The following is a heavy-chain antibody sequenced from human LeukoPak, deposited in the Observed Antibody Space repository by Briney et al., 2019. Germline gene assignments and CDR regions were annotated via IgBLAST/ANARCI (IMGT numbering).Heavy chain of an antibody. CDR2: ISSSSSYI. V-gene: IGHV3-21*01. D-gene: IGHD5-18*01. CDR1: GFTFSSYS. J-gene: IGHJ4*02. CDR3: TTSNTAMTFFDY. Sequence: KTGGSLRLSCAASGFTFSSYSMNWVRQAPGKGLEWVSSISSSSSYIYYADSVKGRFTISRDNAKNSLYLQMNSLRAEDTAVYYCTTSNTAMTFFDYWGRGTLVTVSS.